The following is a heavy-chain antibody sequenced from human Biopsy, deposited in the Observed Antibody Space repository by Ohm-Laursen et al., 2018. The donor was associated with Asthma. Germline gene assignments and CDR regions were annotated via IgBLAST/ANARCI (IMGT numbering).Heavy chain of an antibody. CDR1: GFTFSSYW. CDR3: ARDLHPTNHLGELSEGFDY. CDR2: IKKDGSEK. V-gene: IGHV3-7*01. D-gene: IGHD3-16*02. J-gene: IGHJ4*02. Sequence: SLRLSCAASGFTFSSYWMSWVRQAPGKGLEWVANIKKDGSEKYYVDSVKGRFTISRDNSKNTLYLQMNSLRAEDTAVYYCARDLHPTNHLGELSEGFDYWGQGTLVTVSS.